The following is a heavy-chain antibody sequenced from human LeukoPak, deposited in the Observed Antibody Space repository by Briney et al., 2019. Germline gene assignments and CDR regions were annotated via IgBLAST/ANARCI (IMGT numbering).Heavy chain of an antibody. CDR2: IDDSGNT. Sequence: PSETMSLTCAIYGGSSTGYYWTWIRQPPGKGLEWIGEIDDSGNTNYSPSLELESRITISVDTSKNQFSLQVNSVTAADTAVYYCARDLLRSGLYCSSTSCQTYWGQGTLVTVSS. CDR3: ARDLLRSGLYCSSTSCQTY. V-gene: IGHV4-34*01. CDR1: GGSSTGYY. J-gene: IGHJ4*02. D-gene: IGHD2-2*01.